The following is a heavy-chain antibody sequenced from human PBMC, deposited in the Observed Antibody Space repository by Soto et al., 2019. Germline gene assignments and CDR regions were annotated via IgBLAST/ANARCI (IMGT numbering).Heavy chain of an antibody. Sequence: QVQLVQSGAEVKKPGASVKVSCKASGYTFTGYYMHWVRQAPGQGLEWMGWINPNSGGTNYAQKFQGWVTMTRDTSISTAYMELSRLRSDDTAVYYCARSKSYYYDSSGYYGCLDYWGQGTLVTVSS. CDR2: INPNSGGT. V-gene: IGHV1-2*04. CDR1: GYTFTGYY. CDR3: ARSKSYYYDSSGYYGCLDY. J-gene: IGHJ4*02. D-gene: IGHD3-22*01.